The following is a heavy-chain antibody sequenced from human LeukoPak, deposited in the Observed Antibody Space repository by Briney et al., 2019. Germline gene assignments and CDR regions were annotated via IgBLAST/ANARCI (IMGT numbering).Heavy chain of an antibody. D-gene: IGHD4-17*01. J-gene: IGHJ4*02. CDR2: INPNSGGT. CDR3: ARGWSDYGFFDY. CDR1: GYRFTGYY. Sequence: ASVKVSCKTSGYRFTGYYLHWVRQAPGQGLEWMGWINPNSGGTNYAQKFQDRVTMTRDTSISTAYMELSRLRSDDTAVYYCARGWSDYGFFDYWGQGTLVTVSS. V-gene: IGHV1-2*02.